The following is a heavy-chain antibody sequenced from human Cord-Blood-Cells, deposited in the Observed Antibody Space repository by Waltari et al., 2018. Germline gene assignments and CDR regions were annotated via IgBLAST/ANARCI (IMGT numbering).Heavy chain of an antibody. CDR1: GGPFSSYA. V-gene: IGHV1-69*01. CDR3: ARGGIFGVVISWYFDL. CDR2: INPIFGTA. J-gene: IGHJ2*01. Sequence: QVQLVQSGAEVKKPGSSVKVSCKASGGPFSSYAISWVRQAPGQGLEWMGGINPIFGTANYAQKFQGRVTITADESTSTAYMELSSLRSEDTAVYYCARGGIFGVVISWYFDLWGRGTLVTVSS. D-gene: IGHD3-3*01.